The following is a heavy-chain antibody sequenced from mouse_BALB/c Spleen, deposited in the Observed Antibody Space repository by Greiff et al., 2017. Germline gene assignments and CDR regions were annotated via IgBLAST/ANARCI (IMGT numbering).Heavy chain of an antibody. CDR1: GFTFTDYY. D-gene: IGHD2-4*01. CDR3: ARNYDYAWFAY. V-gene: IGHV7-3*02. Sequence: VKLMESGGGLVQPGGSLRLSCATSGFTFTDYYMSWVRQPPGKALEWLGFIRNKANGYTTEYSASVKGRFTISRDNSQSILYLQMNTLRAEDSATYYCARNYDYAWFAYWGQGTLVTVSA. CDR2: IRNKANGYTT. J-gene: IGHJ3*01.